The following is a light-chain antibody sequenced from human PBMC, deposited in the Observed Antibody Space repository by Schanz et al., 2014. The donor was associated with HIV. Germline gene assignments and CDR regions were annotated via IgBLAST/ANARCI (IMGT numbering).Light chain of an antibody. CDR3: CSYAGSSTFYV. J-gene: IGLJ1*01. V-gene: IGLV2-23*02. Sequence: QSALTQPASVSGSPGQSVTISCSGSSNDVGTYDFVSWYQQHPGKAPILIIYDVTNRPSGISDRFSGSKSGNTASLTISGLQAEDEADYYCCSYAGSSTFYVFGTGTKLTVL. CDR1: SNDVGTYDF. CDR2: DVT.